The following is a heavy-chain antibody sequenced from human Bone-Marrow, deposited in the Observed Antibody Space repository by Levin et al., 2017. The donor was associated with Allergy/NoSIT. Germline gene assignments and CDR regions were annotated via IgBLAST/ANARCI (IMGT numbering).Heavy chain of an antibody. Sequence: ASVKVSCKASGYTFTDYDITWVRQAPGQGLEWMGWISRNNVNTNFAQKLQGRVTLTTDTSTSTAYMELRSLRSDDTAVYYCARGSGSSSYGMGGWGQGTTVTVSS. J-gene: IGHJ6*02. CDR1: GYTFTDYD. CDR2: ISRNNVNT. CDR3: ARGSGSSSYGMGG. D-gene: IGHD3-3*01. V-gene: IGHV1-18*01.